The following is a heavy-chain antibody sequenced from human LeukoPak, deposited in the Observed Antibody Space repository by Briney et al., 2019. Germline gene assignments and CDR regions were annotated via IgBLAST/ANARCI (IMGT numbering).Heavy chain of an antibody. J-gene: IGHJ5*02. CDR2: INPNSGGT. V-gene: IGHV1-2*02. D-gene: IGHD4-17*01. CDR3: ARDRDYGDYGANWFDP. Sequence: ASVKVSCKASGYTFTGYYMHWVRQAPGQGLEWMGWINPNSGGTNCAQKFQGRVTMTRDTSISTAYMELSRLRSDDTAVYYCARDRDYGDYGANWFDPWGQGTLVTVSS. CDR1: GYTFTGYY.